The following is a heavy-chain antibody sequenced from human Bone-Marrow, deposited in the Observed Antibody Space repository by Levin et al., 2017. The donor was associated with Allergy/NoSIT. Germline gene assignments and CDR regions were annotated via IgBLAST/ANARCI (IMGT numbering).Heavy chain of an antibody. CDR2: ISFDGGSQ. CDR3: ARGAVADRATPDY. J-gene: IGHJ4*02. V-gene: IGHV3-33*05. D-gene: IGHD6-19*01. CDR1: GFTFSNSG. Sequence: PGGSLRLSCAASGFTFSNSGMHWVRQAPGQGLEWVAVISFDGGSQYYADSLKGRFTISRDNSRNTLYLQMNSLRVEDTAVYYCARGAVADRATPDYWGQGTLVAVSS.